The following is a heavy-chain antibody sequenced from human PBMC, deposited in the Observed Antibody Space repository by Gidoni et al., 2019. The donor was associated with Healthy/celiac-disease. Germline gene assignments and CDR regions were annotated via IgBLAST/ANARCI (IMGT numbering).Heavy chain of an antibody. CDR1: VGPVSRGSYY. D-gene: IGHD3-22*01. Sequence: QVQLQESGPGLVKPSETLSLTCTVSVGPVSRGSYYWSWIRQPPGKGLEWIGYIYYSGSTNYNPSLKSRVTISVDTSNNQFSLKLSSVTAADTAVYYCARLYYYDSSGYCWYFDYWGQGTLVTVSS. V-gene: IGHV4-61*01. CDR2: IYYSGST. CDR3: ARLYYYDSSGYCWYFDY. J-gene: IGHJ4*02.